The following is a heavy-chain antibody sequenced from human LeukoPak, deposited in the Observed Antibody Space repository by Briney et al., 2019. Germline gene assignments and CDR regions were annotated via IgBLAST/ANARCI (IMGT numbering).Heavy chain of an antibody. Sequence: PGGALRLSCAASGFTFSSYSMNWVRQAPGKGLEWVSSISNSGSYIYYADSVKGRFTISRDNAKNSLYLQMNSLRAEDTAVYYCANHLACGSTSCPPFDYWGQGTLVTVSS. D-gene: IGHD2-2*01. CDR3: ANHLACGSTSCPPFDY. V-gene: IGHV3-21*01. CDR2: ISNSGSYI. J-gene: IGHJ4*02. CDR1: GFTFSSYS.